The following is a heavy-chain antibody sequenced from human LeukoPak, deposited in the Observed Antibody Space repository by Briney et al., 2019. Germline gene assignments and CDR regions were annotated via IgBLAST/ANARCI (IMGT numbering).Heavy chain of an antibody. Sequence: PGGSLRLSCAASGFTFSSYGMHWVRQAPGKGLEWVAFIRYDGSNKYYADSVKGRFTISRDNSKNTLYLQMNSLRAEDTAVYYCAKDWYYYGSGSIYYFDYWGQGTLVTVSS. CDR3: AKDWYYYGSGSIYYFDY. V-gene: IGHV3-30*02. J-gene: IGHJ4*02. D-gene: IGHD3-10*01. CDR1: GFTFSSYG. CDR2: IRYDGSNK.